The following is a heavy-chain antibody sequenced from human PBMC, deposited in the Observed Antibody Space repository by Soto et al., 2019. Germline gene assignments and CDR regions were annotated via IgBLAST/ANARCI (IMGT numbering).Heavy chain of an antibody. CDR2: IGTRHDG. D-gene: IGHD3-16*01. J-gene: IGHJ5*02. CDR1: GFTFSAFD. V-gene: IGHV3-13*01. Sequence: EVQLVESGGGLVQPGGSLRLSCAASGFTFSAFDMHWVRQPTGKGLEWVSAIGTRHDGYYADSVKGRFTISRENARNSLYLQMNSLRDEDKAVYYCARQGSYWHGGGGWLDPWGQGILVTVSS. CDR3: ARQGSYWHGGGGWLDP.